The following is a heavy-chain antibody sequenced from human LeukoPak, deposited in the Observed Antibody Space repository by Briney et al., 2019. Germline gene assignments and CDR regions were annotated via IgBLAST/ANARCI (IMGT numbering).Heavy chain of an antibody. D-gene: IGHD3-9*01. Sequence: GGSLRLSCAASGFTFSSYAMSWVRQAPGKGLEWVSAISGSGVSTYYVDSVKGRFTISRDNSKNTLYLQMNSLRAEDTAVYYCAKAEGYFDWINDYWGQGTLVTVSS. J-gene: IGHJ4*02. CDR3: AKAEGYFDWINDY. CDR2: ISGSGVST. CDR1: GFTFSSYA. V-gene: IGHV3-23*01.